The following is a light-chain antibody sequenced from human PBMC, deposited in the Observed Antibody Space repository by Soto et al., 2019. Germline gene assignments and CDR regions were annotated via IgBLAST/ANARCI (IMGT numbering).Light chain of an antibody. CDR1: QAVRNSY. J-gene: IGKJ1*01. CDR2: AAS. V-gene: IGKV3-20*01. Sequence: EIVLAQSPGALSFSPGERATLSCRASQAVRNSYVAWYQHRPGQAPRVLIHAASRRDTGIPDRFSGTGFGTEFTLTITRLDPDDFAVYYCQQYGNSPWTFGQGTKVDIK. CDR3: QQYGNSPWT.